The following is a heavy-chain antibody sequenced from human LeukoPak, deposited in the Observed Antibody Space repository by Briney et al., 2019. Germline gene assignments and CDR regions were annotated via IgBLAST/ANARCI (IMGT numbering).Heavy chain of an antibody. D-gene: IGHD1-26*01. CDR1: GFTFSSFG. Sequence: GGSLRLSCTASGFTFSSFGMHWVRQAPGKGLEWVAVISYDGSNKFYADSVKGRFTISRDSSKNTLYLQMNSLRAEDTAVYYCAKEKTGSNYDWWGQGTLSPSPQ. J-gene: IGHJ4*02. CDR3: AKEKTGSNYDW. V-gene: IGHV3-30*18. CDR2: ISYDGSNK.